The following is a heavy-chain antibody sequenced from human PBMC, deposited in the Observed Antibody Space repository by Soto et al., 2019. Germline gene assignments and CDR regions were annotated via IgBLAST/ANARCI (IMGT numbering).Heavy chain of an antibody. Sequence: PSETLSLTCAVSGGSISSGGYSWSWIRQPPGKGLEWIGYIYHSGSTYYNPSLKSRVTISVDRSKNQFSLKLSSVTAADTAVYYCARHIYYYDSRELYNWFDPWGQGTLVTVSS. CDR2: IYHSGST. D-gene: IGHD3-22*01. V-gene: IGHV4-30-2*01. CDR1: GGSISSGGYS. CDR3: ARHIYYYDSRELYNWFDP. J-gene: IGHJ5*02.